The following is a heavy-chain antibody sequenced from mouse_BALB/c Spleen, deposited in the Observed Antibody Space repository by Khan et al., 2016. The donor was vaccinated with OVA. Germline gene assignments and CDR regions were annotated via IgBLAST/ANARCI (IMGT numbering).Heavy chain of an antibody. CDR2: ISSAGTYT. Sequence: EVELVESGGGLVKPGGSLKLSCAASGFTFSSFAMSCVRQTPEKRLEWVATISSAGTYTYYPDSVKGRFTISRDNAKNTLYLQMNSLRSEDTAMYYCANGNYGWFAYWGQGTLVTVSA. CDR1: GFTFSSFA. J-gene: IGHJ3*01. CDR3: ANGNYGWFAY. D-gene: IGHD2-1*01. V-gene: IGHV5-9-1*01.